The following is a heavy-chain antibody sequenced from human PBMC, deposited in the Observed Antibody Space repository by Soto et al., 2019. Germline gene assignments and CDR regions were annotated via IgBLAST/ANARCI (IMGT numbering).Heavy chain of an antibody. D-gene: IGHD3-3*01. J-gene: IGHJ6*02. CDR2: ISYDGSNK. CDR1: GFTFSSYG. CDR3: AKDLEYYDFWSGYYGSGYYGMDV. V-gene: IGHV3-30*18. Sequence: QVQLVESGGGVVQPGRSLRLSCAASGFTFSSYGTHWVRQAPGKGLEWVAVISYDGSNKYYADSVKGRVTISRDNSKNTLYLQMNSLRAEDTAVYYCAKDLEYYDFWSGYYGSGYYGMDVWGQGTTVTVSS.